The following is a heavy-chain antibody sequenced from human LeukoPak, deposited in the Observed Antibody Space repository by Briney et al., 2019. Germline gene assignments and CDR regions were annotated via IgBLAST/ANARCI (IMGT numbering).Heavy chain of an antibody. V-gene: IGHV4-59*01. D-gene: IGHD2-21*02. CDR3: ARFAYCGGHCWYYFDY. CDR2: IYSSGSN. Sequence: PSETLSLTCTVSGGSISSYYWSWIRQPPGKGLEWIGYIYSSGSNNYNPSLKSRITISVDTSMNQFSLKLSSVTAADTAVYYCARFAYCGGHCWYYFDYWGQGSLVTVSS. J-gene: IGHJ4*02. CDR1: GGSISSYY.